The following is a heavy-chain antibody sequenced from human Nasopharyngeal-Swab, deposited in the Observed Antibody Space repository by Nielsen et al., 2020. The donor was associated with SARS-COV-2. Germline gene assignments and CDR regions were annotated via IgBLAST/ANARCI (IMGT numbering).Heavy chain of an antibody. CDR2: IYYSGST. CDR1: GGSTSSYY. CDR3: ARIGCSGGSCYCDY. J-gene: IGHJ4*02. D-gene: IGHD2-15*01. Sequence: SETLSLTCTVSGGSTSSYYWSWIRQPPGKGLEWIGKIYYSGSTNYNPSLQSRVSISVDTSKNQFSLKLSSVTTADTAVYYCARIGCSGGSCYCDYWGQGTLVTVSS. V-gene: IGHV4-59*01.